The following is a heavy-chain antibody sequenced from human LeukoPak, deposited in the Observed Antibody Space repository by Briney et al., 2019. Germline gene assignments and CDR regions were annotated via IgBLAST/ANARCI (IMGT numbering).Heavy chain of an antibody. Sequence: SETLSLTCTVSGGSISSYYWSWIRQPPGKGLEWIGYIYYSGSTNYNPSLKNRVTISVDTSKNQFSLKLSSVTAADTAVYYCARAGYSYGYDDYYYYGMDVWDQGTTVTVSS. CDR3: ARAGYSYGYDDYYYYGMDV. D-gene: IGHD5-18*01. V-gene: IGHV4-59*01. CDR1: GGSISSYY. J-gene: IGHJ6*02. CDR2: IYYSGST.